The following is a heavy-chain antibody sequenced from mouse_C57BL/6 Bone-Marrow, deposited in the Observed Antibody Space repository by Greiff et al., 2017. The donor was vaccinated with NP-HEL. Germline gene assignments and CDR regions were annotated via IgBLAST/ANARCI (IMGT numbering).Heavy chain of an antibody. CDR2: ITHSGET. CDR3: AGDYDGYWYFDV. J-gene: IGHJ1*03. D-gene: IGHD2-3*01. CDR1: GFPITSGYY. Sequence: VQLQQSGPGLVKPSQSLFLTCAITGFPITSGYYWIWLRPSPGKPLEWMGYITHSGETFYHPSLQSPISITRATSKNQFFLQLNSVTTEDTATIYCAGDYDGYWYFDVWGTGTTVTVSS. V-gene: IGHV12-3*01.